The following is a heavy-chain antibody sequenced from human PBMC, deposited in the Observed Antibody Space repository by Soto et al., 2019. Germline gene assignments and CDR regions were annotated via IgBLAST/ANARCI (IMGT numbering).Heavy chain of an antibody. V-gene: IGHV4-59*12. J-gene: IGHJ6*02. CDR1: GGSISSYY. CDR3: ARSYGEKSYYYYGMDV. D-gene: IGHD4-17*01. Sequence: PSETLSLTCTVSGGSISSYYWSWIRQPPGKGLEWIGYIYYSGSTNYNPSLKSRVTISVDTSKNQFSLKLSSVTAADTAVYYCARSYGEKSYYYYGMDVWGQGTTVTVSS. CDR2: IYYSGST.